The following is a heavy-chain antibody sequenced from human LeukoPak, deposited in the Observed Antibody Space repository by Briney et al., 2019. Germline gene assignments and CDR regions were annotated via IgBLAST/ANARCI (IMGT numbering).Heavy chain of an antibody. CDR3: ARVRRDYDSSGYYYDWFDP. D-gene: IGHD3-22*01. J-gene: IGHJ5*02. V-gene: IGHV3-53*01. CDR1: GFTVSSNY. Sequence: GGSLRLSCAASGFTVSSNYMSWVRQAPGKGLEWGSVIYSGGSTYYADSVKGRFTISRDNSKNTLYLQMNSLRAEDTAVYYCARVRRDYDSSGYYYDWFDPWGQGTLVTVSS. CDR2: IYSGGST.